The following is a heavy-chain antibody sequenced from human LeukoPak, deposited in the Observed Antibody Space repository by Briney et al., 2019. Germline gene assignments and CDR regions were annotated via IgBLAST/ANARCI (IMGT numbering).Heavy chain of an antibody. V-gene: IGHV4-30-2*01. CDR1: GGSISSGGYY. J-gene: IGHJ4*02. Sequence: SETLSLTCTVSGGSISSGGYYWSWIRQPPGKGLEWIGYIYHSGSTYYNPSLKSRVTISVDRSKNQFSLKLSSVTVADTAVYYCARDRYSVGATTNDYWGQGTLVTVSS. CDR3: ARDRYSVGATTNDY. D-gene: IGHD1-26*01. CDR2: IYHSGST.